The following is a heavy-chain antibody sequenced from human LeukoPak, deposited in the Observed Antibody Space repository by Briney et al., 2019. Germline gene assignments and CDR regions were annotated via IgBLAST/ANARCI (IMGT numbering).Heavy chain of an antibody. CDR3: ARGTPPLLWFGESYYFDY. CDR1: GGSFSGYY. Sequence: SGTLSLTCVLPGGSFSGYYWSCIRQPPGKGLEWIGEINHRVSTNYNPSLTRRVTISVDTFKNQFSLKLSSVTAADTAVYYCARGTPPLLWFGESYYFDYWGQGTLVTVSS. D-gene: IGHD3-10*01. CDR2: INHRVST. V-gene: IGHV4-34*01. J-gene: IGHJ4*02.